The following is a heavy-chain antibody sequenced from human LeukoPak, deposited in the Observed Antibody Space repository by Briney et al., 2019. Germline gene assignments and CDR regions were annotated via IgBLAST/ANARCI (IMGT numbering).Heavy chain of an antibody. Sequence: GGSLRLSCAASGFTFSSYSMNWVRQAPGKGLEWVSYISSSSSTIYYADSVKGRFTISRDNAKNSLYLQMNSLRAEDTALYYCAKDTAYDILALPDYWGQGTLVTVSS. CDR1: GFTFSSYS. D-gene: IGHD3-9*01. V-gene: IGHV3-48*04. CDR3: AKDTAYDILALPDY. CDR2: ISSSSSTI. J-gene: IGHJ4*02.